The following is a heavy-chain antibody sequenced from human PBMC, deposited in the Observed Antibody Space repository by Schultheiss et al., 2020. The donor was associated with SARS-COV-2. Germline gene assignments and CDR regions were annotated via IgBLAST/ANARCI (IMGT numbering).Heavy chain of an antibody. CDR1: GGSVSSGSYY. CDR3: ARDGGESSSSYFDY. Sequence: SQTLSLTCTVSGGSVSSGSYYWSWIRQPPGKGLEWIGEIYHSGSTNYNPSLKSRVTISVDKSKNQFSLKLSSVTAADTAVYYCARDGGESSSSYFDYWGQGTLVTVSS. CDR2: IYHSGST. V-gene: IGHV4-61*01. J-gene: IGHJ4*02. D-gene: IGHD6-6*01.